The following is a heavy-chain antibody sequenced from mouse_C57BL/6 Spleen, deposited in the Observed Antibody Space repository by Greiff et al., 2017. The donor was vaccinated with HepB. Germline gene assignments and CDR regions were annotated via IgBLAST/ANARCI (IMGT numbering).Heavy chain of an antibody. CDR1: GYAFSSSW. D-gene: IGHD1-1*01. CDR2: IYPGDGDT. V-gene: IGHV1-82*01. J-gene: IGHJ3*01. CDR3: ARYYYGSRGAWFAY. Sequence: VQLVESGPELVKPGASVKISCKASGYAFSSSWMNWVKQRPGKGLEWIGRIYPGDGDTNYNGKFKGKATLTADKSSSTAYMQLSSLTSEDSAVYFCARYYYGSRGAWFAYWGQGTLVTVSA.